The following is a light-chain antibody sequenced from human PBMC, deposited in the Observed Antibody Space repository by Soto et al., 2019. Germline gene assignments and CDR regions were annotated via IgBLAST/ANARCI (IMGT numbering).Light chain of an antibody. J-gene: IGLJ1*01. CDR2: EIN. CDR3: SSFAGSNNFPHV. V-gene: IGLV2-8*01. Sequence: QSVLTQPPSASWSPGQSVTISCTGTSSDVGAYDYVSWYQQHPGKAPKLMIYEINKRPSGVPDRFSGSKSGNTASLTVSGIQAEDEADYYCSSFAGSNNFPHVFGTGNKVTV. CDR1: SSDVGAYDY.